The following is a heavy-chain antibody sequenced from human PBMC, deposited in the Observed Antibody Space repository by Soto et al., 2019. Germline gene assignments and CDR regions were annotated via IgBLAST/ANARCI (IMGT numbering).Heavy chain of an antibody. V-gene: IGHV4-39*01. CDR1: GAAIGSSSYY. CDR2: IYYSGGT. D-gene: IGHD6-13*01. J-gene: IGHJ4*02. CDR3: ARTYSSSWSPFDY. Sequence: WETLSLTCTVTGAAIGSSSYYWGWVRQPPGKGLEWIGSIYYSGGTYYNPSLKSRVTISVDTSKNQFSLKLSSVTAADTAVYYCARTYSSSWSPFDYWGQGTLVTVS.